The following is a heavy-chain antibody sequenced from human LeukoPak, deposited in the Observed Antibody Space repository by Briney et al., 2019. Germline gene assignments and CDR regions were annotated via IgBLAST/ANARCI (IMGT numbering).Heavy chain of an antibody. Sequence: GESLKISCKGSGYSFTSYWIGWVRQMPGKGLEWMGIIYPGDSDTRYSPSFQGQVTISADKSISTAYLQWRSLKASDSAMYYCARRLGYYDSGGYSRATYSDYWGQGTLVTVSS. V-gene: IGHV5-51*01. CDR1: GYSFTSYW. D-gene: IGHD3-22*01. CDR2: IYPGDSDT. CDR3: ARRLGYYDSGGYSRATYSDY. J-gene: IGHJ4*02.